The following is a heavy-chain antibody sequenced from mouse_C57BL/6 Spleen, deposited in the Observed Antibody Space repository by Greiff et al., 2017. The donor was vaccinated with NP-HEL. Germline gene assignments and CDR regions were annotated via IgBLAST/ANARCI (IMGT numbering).Heavy chain of an antibody. Sequence: EVQRVESGGGLVKPGGSLKLSCAASGFTFSDYGMHWVRQAPEKGLEWVAYISSGSSTIYYADTVKGRFTISRDNAKNTLFLQMTSLRSEDTAMYYCASYYYGSSYAMDYWGKGTSVTVSS. CDR2: ISSGSSTI. CDR1: GFTFSDYG. D-gene: IGHD1-1*01. J-gene: IGHJ4*01. V-gene: IGHV5-17*01. CDR3: ASYYYGSSYAMDY.